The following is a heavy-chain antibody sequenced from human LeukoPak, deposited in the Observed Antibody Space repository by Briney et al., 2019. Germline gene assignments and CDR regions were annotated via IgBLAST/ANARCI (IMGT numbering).Heavy chain of an antibody. D-gene: IGHD3-9*01. Sequence: GASVKVSCKASGYTFTSYGISWVRQAPGQGLEWMGWISAYNGNTNYAQKPQGRVTMTTDTSTSTAYMELRSLRSDDTAVYYCARKGYDILTGEIDYWGQGTLVTVSS. CDR2: ISAYNGNT. V-gene: IGHV1-18*01. J-gene: IGHJ4*02. CDR1: GYTFTSYG. CDR3: ARKGYDILTGEIDY.